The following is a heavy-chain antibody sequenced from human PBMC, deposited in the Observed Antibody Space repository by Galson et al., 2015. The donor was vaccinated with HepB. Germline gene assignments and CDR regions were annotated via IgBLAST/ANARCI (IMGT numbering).Heavy chain of an antibody. CDR2: IIPIFGTA. Sequence: SVKVSCKASGGTFSSYAISWVRQAPGQGLEWMGGIIPIFGTANYAQKFQGRVTITADKSTSTAYMELSSLRSEDTAVYYCARGGTIFGVVTPSMVYYYGMDVWGQGTTVTVSS. V-gene: IGHV1-69*06. CDR3: ARGGTIFGVVTPSMVYYYGMDV. CDR1: GGTFSSYA. J-gene: IGHJ6*02. D-gene: IGHD3-3*01.